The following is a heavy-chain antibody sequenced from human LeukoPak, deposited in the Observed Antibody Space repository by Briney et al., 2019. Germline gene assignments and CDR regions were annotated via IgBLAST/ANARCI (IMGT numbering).Heavy chain of an antibody. CDR3: ARYYFDSSGYYLFDY. CDR2: XSYSGNT. D-gene: IGHD3-22*01. J-gene: IGHJ4*02. Sequence: GYXSYSGNTDYNPSPKSRVTISVDTSKNQFSLILNSVTAADTAVYYCARYYFDSSGYYLFDYWGQGTLVPVSS. V-gene: IGHV4-59*01.